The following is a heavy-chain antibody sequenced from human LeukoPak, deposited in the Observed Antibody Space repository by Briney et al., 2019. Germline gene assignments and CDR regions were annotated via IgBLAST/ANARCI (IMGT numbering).Heavy chain of an antibody. V-gene: IGHV3-21*01. J-gene: IGHJ4*02. CDR3: TRGQKWNLLSAEY. Sequence: GGSLRLSCAASGFTFSTYDMTWIRQAPGKGLEWVSSISSTRFYIYYADSVKGRFTISRDNAKDSLYLQMNSLRADDTAVYYCTRGQKWNLLSAEYWGQGTLVAVSS. CDR2: ISSTRFYI. CDR1: GFTFSTYD. D-gene: IGHD1-1*01.